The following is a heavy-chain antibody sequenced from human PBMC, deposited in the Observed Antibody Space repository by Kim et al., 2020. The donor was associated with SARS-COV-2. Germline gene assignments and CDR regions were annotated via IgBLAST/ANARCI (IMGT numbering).Heavy chain of an antibody. CDR3: ARQSDSGYESDYFAY. V-gene: IGHV4-39*01. Sequence: SETLSLTCTVSGGSISSGSYYWGWIRQPPGKGLEWIGSIYYSGSTYYNPSRQSRVTMSVDTSQNRFSLKVSSATAADTALYYCARQSDSGYESDYFAYWCQGTLVTVSS. CDR2: IYYSGST. CDR1: GGSISSGSYY. J-gene: IGHJ4*02. D-gene: IGHD5-12*01.